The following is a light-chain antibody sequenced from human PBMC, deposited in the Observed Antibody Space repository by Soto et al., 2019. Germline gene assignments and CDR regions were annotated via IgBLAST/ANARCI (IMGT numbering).Light chain of an antibody. CDR3: QQANSFPYT. V-gene: IGKV1-12*01. CDR2: AAS. CDR1: QGVSNW. Sequence: DIQMTQSPSSVSASVGDRVTITCRASQGVSNWLAWYQQKPGKAPKLLIYAASTLRSGVPSRFRGSGSGTDFTFTISSLQPEYFATYYCQQANSFPYTFGQGTKLEIK. J-gene: IGKJ2*01.